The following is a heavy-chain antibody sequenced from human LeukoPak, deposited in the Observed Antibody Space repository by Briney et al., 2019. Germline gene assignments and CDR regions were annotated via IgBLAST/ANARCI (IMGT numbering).Heavy chain of an antibody. CDR3: ARGRLPRNRNHYFDY. Sequence: SETLSLTCAVYGGSFSGYYWSWIRQPPGKGLEWIGEINHSGSTNYNPSLKSRVTISVDTSKNQFSLKLSSVTAADTAVYYCARGRLPRNRNHYFDYWGQGTLVTVSS. V-gene: IGHV4-34*01. CDR1: GGSFSGYY. CDR2: INHSGST. J-gene: IGHJ4*02. D-gene: IGHD1-14*01.